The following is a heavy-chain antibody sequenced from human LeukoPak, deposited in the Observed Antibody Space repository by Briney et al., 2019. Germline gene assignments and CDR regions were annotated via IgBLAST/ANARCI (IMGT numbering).Heavy chain of an antibody. CDR3: AKIPGDRPDD. CDR1: GGSIISSY. D-gene: IGHD7-27*01. V-gene: IGHV4-59*03. CDR2: MYNSGRTT. J-gene: IGHJ4*02. Sequence: SETLSLTCTVSGGSIISSYWTWIGQPPGKGLEWIGYMYNSGRTTNYNPSLKSRATISMDTSKNQFSLNLKSVTAADTAIYYCAKIPGDRPDDWGQGTLLTVS.